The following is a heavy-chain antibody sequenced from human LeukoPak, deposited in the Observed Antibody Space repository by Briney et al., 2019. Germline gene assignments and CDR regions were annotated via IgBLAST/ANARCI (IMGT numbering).Heavy chain of an antibody. V-gene: IGHV4-59*01. Sequence: SETLSLTCTVXGGSISSYYWSWIRQPPGKGLEWIGYIYYSGSTNYNPSLKSRVTISVDTSKNQFSLKLSSVTAADTAVYYCAREIYDSSGYYYNWFDPWGQGTLVTVSS. CDR2: IYYSGST. J-gene: IGHJ5*02. CDR3: AREIYDSSGYYYNWFDP. CDR1: GGSISSYY. D-gene: IGHD3-22*01.